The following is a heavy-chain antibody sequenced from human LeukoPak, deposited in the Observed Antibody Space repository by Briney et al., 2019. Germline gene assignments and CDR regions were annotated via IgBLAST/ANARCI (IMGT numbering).Heavy chain of an antibody. CDR3: ARGASMVRGVIPVYYYGMDV. Sequence: ASVKVSCKASGYTFTSYGISWVRQAPGQGLEWMGWISAYNGNTNYAQKFQGRVTMTRNTSISTAYMELSSLRSEDTAVYYCARGASMVRGVIPVYYYGMDVWGQGTTVTVSS. CDR1: GYTFTSYG. J-gene: IGHJ6*02. CDR2: ISAYNGNT. D-gene: IGHD3-10*01. V-gene: IGHV1-18*01.